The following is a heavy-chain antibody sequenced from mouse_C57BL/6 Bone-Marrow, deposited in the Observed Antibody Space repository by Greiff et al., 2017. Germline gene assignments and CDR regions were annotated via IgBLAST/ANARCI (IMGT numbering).Heavy chain of an antibody. D-gene: IGHD2-2*01. CDR3: ARNRGTMVTRVGRFDY. CDR2: LWSGGST. V-gene: IGHV2-2*01. J-gene: IGHJ2*01. CDR1: AFSLTSYG. Sequence: QVNVKQPGPGLVQPSQRLFITSTLPAFSLTSYGVPWVRQSPGKGLEWLGVLWSGGSTDYNAAVISRLSISQDKSKSQVFFKMNSLQADDTAIYYCARNRGTMVTRVGRFDYWGQGTTLTVSS.